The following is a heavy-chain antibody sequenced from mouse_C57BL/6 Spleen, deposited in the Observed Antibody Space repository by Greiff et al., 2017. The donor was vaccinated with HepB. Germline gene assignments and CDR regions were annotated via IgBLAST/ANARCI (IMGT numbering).Heavy chain of an antibody. CDR1: GFSLTSYA. V-gene: IGHV2-9-1*01. Sequence: VQLVESGPGLVAPSQRLSITCTVSGFSLTSYAISWVRQPPGKGLEWLGVIWTGGGTNYNSALKSRLSISKDNSKSQGFLKMNSLQTDDTARYYCARKRDGSSYVGYFDVWGTGTTVTVSS. CDR3: ARKRDGSSYVGYFDV. D-gene: IGHD1-1*01. CDR2: IWTGGGT. J-gene: IGHJ1*03.